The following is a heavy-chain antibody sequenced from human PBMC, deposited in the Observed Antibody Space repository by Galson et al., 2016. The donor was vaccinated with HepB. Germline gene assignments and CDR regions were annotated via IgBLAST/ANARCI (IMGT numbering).Heavy chain of an antibody. V-gene: IGHV3-30-3*01. Sequence: SPRLPCAASGFTFSDWDLHWVRQAPGKGRDWVAVISKTGDTTFYGESVKGRFPIARDNSKNTVDLQIHSLRSEDAAVYFCARDFKLGAPDYMDVWGKGTTVTVS. D-gene: IGHD1-26*01. CDR2: ISKTGDTT. CDR1: GFTFSDWD. J-gene: IGHJ6*03. CDR3: ARDFKLGAPDYMDV.